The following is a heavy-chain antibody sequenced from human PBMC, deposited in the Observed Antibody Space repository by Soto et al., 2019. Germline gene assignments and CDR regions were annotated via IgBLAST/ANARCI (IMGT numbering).Heavy chain of an antibody. Sequence: EVQLLESGGALVRPGGSLRLSCAASGFSFNNYALSWVRQAPGKGLEWVSTFSAGGRAYYAASMQGRFTIARDSSQDTVILQISDLRPEETAVYYCAKESLPDHCGDTLFDYWGQGHRVTVSS. CDR2: FSAGGRA. J-gene: IGHJ4*02. V-gene: IGHV3-23*01. CDR3: AKESLPDHCGDTLFDY. D-gene: IGHD4-17*01. CDR1: GFSFNNYA.